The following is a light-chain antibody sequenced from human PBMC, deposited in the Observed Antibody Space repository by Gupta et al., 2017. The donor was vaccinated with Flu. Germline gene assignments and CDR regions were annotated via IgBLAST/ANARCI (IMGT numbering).Light chain of an antibody. J-gene: IGKJ1*01. CDR3: QQYGLSPQT. CDR2: GAS. CDR1: QSVRSNY. V-gene: IGKV3-20*01. Sequence: GTLSLSTGERATLSCRASQSVRSNYLAWYQQKPGQSPRLLIYGASSRATGIPDRFSGSGSGTDFTLTISRLEPEDFAVYYCQQYGLSPQTFGQGTKVEVK.